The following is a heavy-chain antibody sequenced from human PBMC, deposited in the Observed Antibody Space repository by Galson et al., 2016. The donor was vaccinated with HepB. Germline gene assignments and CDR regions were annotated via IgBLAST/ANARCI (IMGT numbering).Heavy chain of an antibody. D-gene: IGHD3-10*01. CDR2: IDPSDSYT. Sequence: QSGAEVKKPGESLRISCKGSGYSFTSYWISWVRQMPGKGLEWMGRIDPSDSYTNYSPSFQGHVTISADKSISTAYLHWSSLKASDTAMYYCAGGHYGSGSFYLFDYWGQGTLVTVSS. CDR1: GYSFTSYW. V-gene: IGHV5-10-1*01. J-gene: IGHJ4*02. CDR3: AGGHYGSGSFYLFDY.